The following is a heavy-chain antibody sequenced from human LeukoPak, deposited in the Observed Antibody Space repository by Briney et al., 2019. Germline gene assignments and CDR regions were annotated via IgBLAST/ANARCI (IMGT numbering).Heavy chain of an antibody. CDR2: IIPIFGTA. D-gene: IGHD6-13*01. CDR1: GGTFSSYA. Sequence: SVKVSCKASGGTFSSYAISWVRQAPGQGLEWMGGIIPIFGTANHAQKFQGRVTITADESTSTAYMELSSLRSEDTAVYYCAASIAADYYYYYMDVWGKGTTVTVSS. V-gene: IGHV1-69*13. CDR3: AASIAADYYYYYMDV. J-gene: IGHJ6*03.